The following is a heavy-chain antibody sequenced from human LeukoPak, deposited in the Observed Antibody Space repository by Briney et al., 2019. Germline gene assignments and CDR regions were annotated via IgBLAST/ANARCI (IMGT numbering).Heavy chain of an antibody. CDR2: INSVGSST. Sequence: GGSLRLSCAASGFTFSSYWMHWVRQVPGKGLVWVSRINSVGSSTSYAESVEGRFTISRDNAKNTLYLQMNSLRAEDTAVYYCAKDFYYGSGSYGRVSYYGMDVWGQGTTVTVSS. CDR3: AKDFYYGSGSYGRVSYYGMDV. J-gene: IGHJ6*02. CDR1: GFTFSSYW. V-gene: IGHV3-74*01. D-gene: IGHD3-10*01.